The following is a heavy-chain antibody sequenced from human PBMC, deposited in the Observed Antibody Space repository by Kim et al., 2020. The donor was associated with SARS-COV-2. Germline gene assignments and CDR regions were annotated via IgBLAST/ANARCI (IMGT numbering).Heavy chain of an antibody. V-gene: IGHV3-30*07. J-gene: IGHJ4*02. Sequence: ADSVKGRFTISRDKSKNTLYLQMNSLRVEDTAVYYCARGGSDILTGYDNWGQGTLVTVSS. D-gene: IGHD3-9*01. CDR3: ARGGSDILTGYDN.